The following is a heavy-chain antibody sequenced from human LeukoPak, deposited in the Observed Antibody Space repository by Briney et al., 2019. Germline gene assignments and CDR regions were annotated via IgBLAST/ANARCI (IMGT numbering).Heavy chain of an antibody. CDR2: ISYDGSNK. CDR1: GFTFSSYA. D-gene: IGHD3-10*01. Sequence: GGSLRLSCAASGFTFSSYAMHWARQAPGKGLEWVAVISYDGSNKYYADSVKGRFTISRDNSENTLYLQMNSLRAEDTAVYYCASLPPMVRGVIPDWGQGTPVIVSS. CDR3: ASLPPMVRGVIPD. V-gene: IGHV3-30*04. J-gene: IGHJ4*02.